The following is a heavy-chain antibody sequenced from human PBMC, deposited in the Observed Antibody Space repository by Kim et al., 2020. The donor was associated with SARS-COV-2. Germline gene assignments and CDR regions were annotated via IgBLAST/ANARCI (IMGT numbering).Heavy chain of an antibody. D-gene: IGHD1-26*01. J-gene: IGHJ6*02. CDR3: ARGGGGSYYYYYYGMDV. Sequence: LRRRVTISVDTSKNQFSLKLSSVTAADTAVYYCARGGGGSYYYYYYGMDVWGQGTTVTVSS. V-gene: IGHV4-34*01.